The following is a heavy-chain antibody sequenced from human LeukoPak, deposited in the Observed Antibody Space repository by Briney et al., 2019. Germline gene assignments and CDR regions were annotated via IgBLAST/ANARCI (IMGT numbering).Heavy chain of an antibody. V-gene: IGHV3-66*01. CDR3: ARDLGYSSDY. CDR1: GFIVSSNY. J-gene: IGHJ4*02. Sequence: GGSLRLSCAASGFIVSSNYMSWVRQAPGKGLEWVSVIYNGGITYADSVKGRFTISRDSSENTVYLQMNSLRAEDTAVYYCARDLGYSSDYWDQGTLVTVSS. CDR2: IYNGGIT. D-gene: IGHD6-13*01.